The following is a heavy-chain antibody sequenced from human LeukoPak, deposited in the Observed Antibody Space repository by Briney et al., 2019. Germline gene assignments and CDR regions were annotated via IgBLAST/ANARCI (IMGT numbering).Heavy chain of an antibody. V-gene: IGHV4-39*01. Sequence: SETLSLTCTVSGGSISSSSYYWGWIRQPPGKGLEWIGSIYYSGNTYYNPSLKSRITISGDTSKNQFSRKLRSVTATDTAVYYCASQYCSGTCYHYYYYYMDVWGKGTTVTVSS. CDR3: ASQYCSGTCYHYYYYYMDV. D-gene: IGHD2-2*01. CDR1: GGSISSSSYY. CDR2: IYYSGNT. J-gene: IGHJ6*03.